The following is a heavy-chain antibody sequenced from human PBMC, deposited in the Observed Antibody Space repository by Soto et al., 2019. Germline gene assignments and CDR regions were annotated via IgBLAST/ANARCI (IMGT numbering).Heavy chain of an antibody. CDR1: GGSISSYY. CDR2: IYYSGSTNYNPSLT. V-gene: IGHV4-59*12. J-gene: IGHJ4*02. D-gene: IGHD2-2*01. Sequence: SETLSLTCTVSGGSISSYYWSWIRQPPGKGLEWIGYIYYSGSTNYNPSLTNYNPSLKSRVTISADTSKNQFSLKLSSVTAADTAVYYCARGIGQQLPPLDWGQGTLVTVSS. CDR3: ARGIGQQLPPLD.